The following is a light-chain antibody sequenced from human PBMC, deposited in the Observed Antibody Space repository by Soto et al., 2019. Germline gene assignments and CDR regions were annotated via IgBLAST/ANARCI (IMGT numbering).Light chain of an antibody. CDR2: DAS. Sequence: EIVLTQSPATLSLSPGERATLSCRASQSVSNNLGWYQQKPGQAPRLLIYDASNIDTDIPATFSGSGSVTDFTLTICVLQAVDFAVYSCQQRSNWPRTFGQGTKLEIK. CDR3: QQRSNWPRT. J-gene: IGKJ2*01. CDR1: QSVSNN. V-gene: IGKV3-11*01.